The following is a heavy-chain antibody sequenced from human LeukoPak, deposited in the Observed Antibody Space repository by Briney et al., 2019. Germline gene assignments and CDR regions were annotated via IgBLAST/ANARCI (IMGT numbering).Heavy chain of an antibody. J-gene: IGHJ4*02. D-gene: IGHD1-26*01. Sequence: GGSLRLSCAASGFTISNYWMTWVRQAPGKGLEWVATIKQDGSEKYYVDSVKGRFTISRDNAKNSLYLQMNSLRADDTAVYYCARGGWELLYWGQGTPVTVSS. CDR3: ARGGWELLY. V-gene: IGHV3-7*01. CDR2: IKQDGSEK. CDR1: GFTISNYW.